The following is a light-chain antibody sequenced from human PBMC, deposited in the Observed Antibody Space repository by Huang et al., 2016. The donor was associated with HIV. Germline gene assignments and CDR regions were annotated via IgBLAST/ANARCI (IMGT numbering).Light chain of an antibody. CDR3: QQRNNWT. CDR2: DAS. J-gene: IGKJ1*01. V-gene: IGKV3-11*01. Sequence: EIVLTQSPATLSLSPGERATLFCRASQSVRSSLAWYQHKPGQPPRLLIYDASITATGIPAMFSGSGSGTDFTLTIGSLEPEDSAVYYCQQRNNWTFGQGTKVEIK. CDR1: QSVRSS.